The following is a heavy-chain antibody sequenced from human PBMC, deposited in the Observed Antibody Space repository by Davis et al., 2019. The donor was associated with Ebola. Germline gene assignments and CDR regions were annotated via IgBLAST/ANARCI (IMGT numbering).Heavy chain of an antibody. D-gene: IGHD3-10*01. Sequence: GGSLRLSCAASGFTFSSYGMHWVRQAPGKGLEWVAVISYDGSDKYYADSVKGRFTISRDTSKNTLYLQMNSLRAEDTALYYCAKVLLWFGELSDWYFDLWGRGTLVTVSS. CDR3: AKVLLWFGELSDWYFDL. CDR1: GFTFSSYG. V-gene: IGHV3-30*18. J-gene: IGHJ2*01. CDR2: ISYDGSDK.